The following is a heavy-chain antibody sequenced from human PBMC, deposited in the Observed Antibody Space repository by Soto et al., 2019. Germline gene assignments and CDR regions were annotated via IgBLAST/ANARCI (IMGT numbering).Heavy chain of an antibody. D-gene: IGHD4-17*01. CDR2: IYNSGST. CDR3: ARDDYDDYAPWLDP. V-gene: IGHV4-59*01. J-gene: IGHJ5*02. CDR1: GDSISSYY. Sequence: PSETLSLTCTVSGDSISSYYWSWIRQPPGKGLEWIGYIYNSGSTNYNPSLKSRVTISLDTSKNQFSLKLSSVTAADTAVYYCARDDYDDYAPWLDPWGPGTLVTVYS.